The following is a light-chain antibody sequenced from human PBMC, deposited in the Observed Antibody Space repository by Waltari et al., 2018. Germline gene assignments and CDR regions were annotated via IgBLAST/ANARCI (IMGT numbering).Light chain of an antibody. J-gene: IGKJ4*01. CDR2: DIT. Sequence: VVLTQSPLFLAVTPGQSVSTSCKSSQSLLYSDGNTFLTWFHQRPGQSPRRLIYDITSRASGVPARFSGSGSGTNFTLNIAGVEADDAGVYFCVQGTHWVTFGGGT. CDR1: QSLLYSDGNTF. V-gene: IGKV2-30*01. CDR3: VQGTHWVT.